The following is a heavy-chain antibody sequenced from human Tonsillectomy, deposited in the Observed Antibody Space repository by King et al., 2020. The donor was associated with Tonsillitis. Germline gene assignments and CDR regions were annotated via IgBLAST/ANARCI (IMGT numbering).Heavy chain of an antibody. V-gene: IGHV1-69*01. D-gene: IGHD4-23*01. Sequence: QLVQSGTEVKKRGSSVKVSCKASGGTFSSYGISWVRQAPGQGLEWMGGIIPIFDTANYAQKFQGRVTITADESTSTAYMELSSLRSEDAAVYYCARATVATHSFAYYYFGMDVWGQGTTVTVSS. CDR3: ARATVATHSFAYYYFGMDV. J-gene: IGHJ6*02. CDR2: IIPIFDTA. CDR1: GGTFSSYG.